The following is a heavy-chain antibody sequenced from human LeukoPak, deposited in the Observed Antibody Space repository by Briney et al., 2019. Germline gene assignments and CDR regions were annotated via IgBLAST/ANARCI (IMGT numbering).Heavy chain of an antibody. Sequence: GGSLRLSCAVSGFTVSYNYMSWVRQAPGKGLEWVSVIYSGGSTYYADSVKGRFTISRDNSKNTLFLQMNSLRAEDTAVYYCARDALGNYDTCGYLGYWGEGTLVTVSS. J-gene: IGHJ4*02. CDR1: GFTVSYNY. CDR3: ARDALGNYDTCGYLGY. D-gene: IGHD3-22*01. CDR2: IYSGGST. V-gene: IGHV3-53*01.